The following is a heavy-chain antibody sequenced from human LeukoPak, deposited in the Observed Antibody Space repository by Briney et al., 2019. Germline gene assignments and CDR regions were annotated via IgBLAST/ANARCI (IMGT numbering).Heavy chain of an antibody. J-gene: IGHJ4*02. CDR1: GFTITDYG. CDR2: ISLDGDTE. D-gene: IGHD3-22*01. CDR3: AQGYSSGYYPY. Sequence: GGSLRLSCAVSGFTITDYGMSWVRQAPGEGLEWVSPISLDGDTEYYAGSVRGRFIISRDSSRNTLYLQINSLRPEDTALYYCAQGYSSGYYPYWGQGTLVTVSS. V-gene: IGHV3-23*01.